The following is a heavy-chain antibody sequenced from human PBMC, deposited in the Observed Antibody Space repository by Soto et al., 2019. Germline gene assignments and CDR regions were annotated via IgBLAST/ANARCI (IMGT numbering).Heavy chain of an antibody. D-gene: IGHD2-15*01. V-gene: IGHV3-23*01. J-gene: IGHJ4*02. CDR3: AKETLGYCSSGSCRIDY. Sequence: EVQLLESGGGLVQPGGSLRLSCAASGFTFSSYAMSWVRQAPGKGLEWVSTISGGGDNTYYADSVRGRFTISRDNSKNTLYLQMNSLRAEDMAVYYCAKETLGYCSSGSCRIDYWGQGTPVTVSS. CDR1: GFTFSSYA. CDR2: ISGGGDNT.